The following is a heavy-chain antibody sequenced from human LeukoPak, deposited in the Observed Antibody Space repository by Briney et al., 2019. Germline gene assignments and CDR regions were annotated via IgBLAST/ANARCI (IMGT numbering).Heavy chain of an antibody. CDR1: GGSFSGYY. V-gene: IGHV4-34*01. Sequence: PSETLSLTCAVYGGSFSGYYWSWVRQPPGKGGEWIGEINHSASSNYRPSLNSRVTISVATSKTQFSLKLSSVTAADTAVYYCARGGRRSGYYYVTYGYWGQGTLVTVSS. CDR2: INHSASS. J-gene: IGHJ4*02. D-gene: IGHD3-22*01. CDR3: ARGGRRSGYYYVTYGY.